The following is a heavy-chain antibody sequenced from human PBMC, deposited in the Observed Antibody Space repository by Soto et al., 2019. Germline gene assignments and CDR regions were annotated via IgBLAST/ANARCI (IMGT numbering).Heavy chain of an antibody. V-gene: IGHV1-46*01. CDR3: AGALRGGLTVVTLAY. CDR2: LNPTAGRT. D-gene: IGHD3-9*01. J-gene: IGHJ4*02. CDR1: GYAFSTYL. Sequence: QVQLVQSAAEVRRPGASVKVSCRTSGYAFSTYLMHWVRQAPGQGLEWIGILNPTAGRTSYSQKFQGRVTMTSDASTSTAYIELTGLRSDYTAVYYCAGALRGGLTVVTLAYWGQGTLVTV.